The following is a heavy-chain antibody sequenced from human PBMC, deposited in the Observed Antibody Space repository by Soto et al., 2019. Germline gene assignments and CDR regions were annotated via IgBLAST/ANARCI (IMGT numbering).Heavy chain of an antibody. D-gene: IGHD1-1*01. CDR3: TNSLLEPQYYYYGMDV. CDR2: IKSKTDGGTT. Sequence: WWSLRLSCSASVFTCSNAWMSWFRQAPGKGLEWVGRIKSKTDGGTTDYAAPVKGRFTISRDDSKNTLYLQMNSLKTEDTAVYYCTNSLLEPQYYYYGMDVWGQGTTVTVSS. V-gene: IGHV3-15*01. J-gene: IGHJ6*02. CDR1: VFTCSNAW.